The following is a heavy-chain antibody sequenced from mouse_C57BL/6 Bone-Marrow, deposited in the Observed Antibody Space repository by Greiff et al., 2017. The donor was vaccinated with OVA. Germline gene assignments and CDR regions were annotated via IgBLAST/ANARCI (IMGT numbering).Heavy chain of an antibody. D-gene: IGHD1-1*01. Sequence: QVQLKQPGAELVKPGASVKLSCKASGYTFTSYWMHWVKQRPGRGLEWIGRIDPNSGGTKYNEKFKSKATLTVDKPSSTAYMQLSSLTSEDSAVYYCARSAITTVVAEYFDVWGTGTTVTVSS. CDR2: IDPNSGGT. CDR3: ARSAITTVVAEYFDV. V-gene: IGHV1-72*01. J-gene: IGHJ1*03. CDR1: GYTFTSYW.